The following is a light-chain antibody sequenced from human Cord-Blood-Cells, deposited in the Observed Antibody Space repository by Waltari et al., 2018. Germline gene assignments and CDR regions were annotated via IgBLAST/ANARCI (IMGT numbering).Light chain of an antibody. J-gene: IGKJ3*01. CDR3: QQRSNWPPEFT. CDR1: QSVSSY. CDR2: DAS. Sequence: EIVLTQSPATLSLSPGERATLSCRASQSVSSYLAWYQQKPGQAPRLLIYDASNSATGIPARFSGSGSGTDFTFTISSLEPEDFAVYYCQQRSNWPPEFTFGPGTKVDIK. V-gene: IGKV3-11*01.